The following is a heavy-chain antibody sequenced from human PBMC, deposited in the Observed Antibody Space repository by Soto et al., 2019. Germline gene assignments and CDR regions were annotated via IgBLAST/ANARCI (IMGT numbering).Heavy chain of an antibody. Sequence: GGSLRLSCAASGFTFSSYSMNWVRQAPGKGLEWVSSISSSSSYIYYADSVKGRFTISRDNAKNSLYLQMNSLRAEDTAVYYCARDGVVVVVADAFDIWGQGTMVTVSS. D-gene: IGHD2-15*01. J-gene: IGHJ3*02. CDR1: GFTFSSYS. CDR3: ARDGVVVVVADAFDI. CDR2: ISSSSSYI. V-gene: IGHV3-21*01.